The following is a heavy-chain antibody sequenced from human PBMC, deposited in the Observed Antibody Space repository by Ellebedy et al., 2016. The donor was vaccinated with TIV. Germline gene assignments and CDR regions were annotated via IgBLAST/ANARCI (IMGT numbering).Heavy chain of an antibody. CDR1: GFTFSRYG. D-gene: IGHD3-3*01. Sequence: GESLKISCAASGFTFSRYGMHWVRQAPGKGLEWVAVIWYDGSNKHYADSVKGRFTISRDNSKNTLYLQMNSLRAEDTAVYYCARGKNDFWSGYVGMDVWGQGTTVTVSS. CDR3: ARGKNDFWSGYVGMDV. CDR2: IWYDGSNK. J-gene: IGHJ6*02. V-gene: IGHV3-33*01.